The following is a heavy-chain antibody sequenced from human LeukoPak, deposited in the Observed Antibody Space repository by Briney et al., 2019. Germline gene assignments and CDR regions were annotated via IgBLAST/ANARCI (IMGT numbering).Heavy chain of an antibody. Sequence: GGSLRLSCTASGFTFSNYDMTGLREAPGKGLEGVSPISATTIYTFSADSVRRRFTISRDNVENSLYLQMNHLRGEDTGVYFWARIGLGRDAYNSFDFWGQGTLVTVSS. V-gene: IGHV3-21*01. CDR2: ISATTIYT. CDR3: ARIGLGRDAYNSFDF. J-gene: IGHJ4*02. D-gene: IGHD5-24*01. CDR1: GFTFSNYD.